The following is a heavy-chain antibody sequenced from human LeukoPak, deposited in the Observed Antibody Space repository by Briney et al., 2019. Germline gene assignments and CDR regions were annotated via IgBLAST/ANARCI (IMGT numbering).Heavy chain of an antibody. CDR2: IYYSGST. D-gene: IGHD2-15*01. CDR1: GGSMSSGGYS. CDR3: ASAERGRYCSGGSCQPDDFDI. V-gene: IGHV4-30-2*01. J-gene: IGHJ3*02. Sequence: SETLSLTCAVSGGSMSSGGYSWGWIRQPPGKGLEWIGYIYYSGSTYYNPSLKSRVTISVDRSKNQFSLKLSSVTAADTAVYYCASAERGRYCSGGSCQPDDFDIWGQGTMVTVSS.